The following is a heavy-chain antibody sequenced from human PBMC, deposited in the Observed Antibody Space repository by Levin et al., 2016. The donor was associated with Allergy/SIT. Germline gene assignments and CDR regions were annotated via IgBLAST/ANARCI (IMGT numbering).Heavy chain of an antibody. CDR1: GYSFNTFG. CDR3: ARVSGFSWQYHYGMDV. Sequence: ASVKVSCKASGYSFNTFGINWVRQAPGQGLEWVGWISTYNDFTAYSEKLQGRVTLTTDPSTSTAYMELRSLRSDDTAVYYCARVSGFSWQYHYGMDVWGQGTTVTVSS. V-gene: IGHV1-18*01. CDR2: ISTYNDFT. J-gene: IGHJ6*02. D-gene: IGHD2/OR15-2a*01.